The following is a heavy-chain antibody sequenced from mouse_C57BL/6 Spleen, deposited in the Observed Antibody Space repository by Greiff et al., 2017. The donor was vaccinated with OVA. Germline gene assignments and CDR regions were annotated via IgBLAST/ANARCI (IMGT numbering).Heavy chain of an antibody. CDR3: ARPHYYGSSYDYYAMDY. Sequence: VQLVESGPGLVQPSQSLSITCTVSGFSLTSYGVHWVRQSPGKGLEWLGVIWSGGSTDYNAAFISRLSISKDNSKSQVFFKMNSLQADDTAIYYCARPHYYGSSYDYYAMDYWGQGTSVTVSS. CDR2: IWSGGST. CDR1: GFSLTSYG. J-gene: IGHJ4*01. V-gene: IGHV2-2*01. D-gene: IGHD1-1*01.